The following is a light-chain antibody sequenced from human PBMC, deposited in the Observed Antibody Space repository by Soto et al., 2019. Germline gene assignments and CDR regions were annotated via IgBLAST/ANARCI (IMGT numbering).Light chain of an antibody. Sequence: QSSLSQPASVSGSPGQSVTISCTGTSSDVGSYNRVSWYQQHPGKAPRVLLYEGTRRPSGVSDRFSGSKSGNTASLTISGLQAEDEADYYCCAFVPSTTPYVVGNGTKVTVL. CDR2: EGT. CDR3: CAFVPSTTPYV. J-gene: IGLJ1*01. CDR1: SSDVGSYNR. V-gene: IGLV2-23*01.